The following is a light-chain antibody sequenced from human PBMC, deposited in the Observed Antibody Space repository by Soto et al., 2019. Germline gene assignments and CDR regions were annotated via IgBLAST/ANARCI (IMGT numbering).Light chain of an antibody. V-gene: IGKV3D-15*01. CDR3: QQYKNWPAIT. CDR1: RSVSNN. CDR2: GPS. Sequence: EIVMTQSPATLSVSPGERATLSCRASRSVSNNLAWYQQKPGQAPRLLIYGPSTRATGIPARFSGSGSGTEFTLTISSLQSEDFAIYYCQQYKNWPAITFGQGTRLEIK. J-gene: IGKJ5*01.